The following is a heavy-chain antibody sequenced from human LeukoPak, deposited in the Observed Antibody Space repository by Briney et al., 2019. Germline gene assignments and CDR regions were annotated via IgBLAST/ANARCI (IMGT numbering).Heavy chain of an antibody. CDR1: GFTFRSYA. V-gene: IGHV3-23*01. CDR2: ISGSGSFT. Sequence: PGGSLRLSCAASGFTFRSYAMDWVRQAPGKGLEWVSAISGSGSFTFYADSVKGRFTISRDNSKNTVYLQMNSLRAEDTAVYYCAKDMGGYDWPGDYWGQGTQVTVSS. D-gene: IGHD5-12*01. J-gene: IGHJ4*02. CDR3: AKDMGGYDWPGDY.